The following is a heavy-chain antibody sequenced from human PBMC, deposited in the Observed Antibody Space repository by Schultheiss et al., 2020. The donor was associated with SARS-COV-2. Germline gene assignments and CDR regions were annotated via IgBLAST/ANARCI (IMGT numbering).Heavy chain of an antibody. CDR2: IIPIFGTA. V-gene: IGHV1-69*01. CDR1: GGTFSSYA. Sequence: KISCKASGGTFSSYAISWVRQAPGQGLEWMGGIIPIFGTANYAQKFQGRVTITADESTSTAYMELSRLRSDDTAVYYCARDRGYSSGWYGYWGQEPWSPSPQ. J-gene: IGHJ5*01. D-gene: IGHD6-19*01. CDR3: ARDRGYSSGWYGY.